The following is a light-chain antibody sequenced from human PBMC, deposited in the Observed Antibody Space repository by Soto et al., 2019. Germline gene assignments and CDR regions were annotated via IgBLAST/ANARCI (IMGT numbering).Light chain of an antibody. CDR2: GAS. CDR1: QSIGNS. CDR3: QESYTALWGT. J-gene: IGKJ4*02. V-gene: IGKV1-39*01. Sequence: DIQMTQSPSSLSAYVGDRVNITCRASQSIGNSLNWYQRRLGKVPKVLIYGASSLQSGVPSRFSGSGSVTDFTRTISSLQPEDFATYYCQESYTALWGTFGEGTKVEI.